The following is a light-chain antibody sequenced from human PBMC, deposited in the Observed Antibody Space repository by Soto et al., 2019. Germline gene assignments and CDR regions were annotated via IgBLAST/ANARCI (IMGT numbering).Light chain of an antibody. CDR2: DAS. Sequence: AIQLTQSPSSLSASVGDSVTITCRASKTIGSSFAWYQQKPGKAPKLLIYDASSLESGVPSRFSGSGSGTEFTLTISTLQPDDFATYYCQQYNSYSWTVGQGTKVDIK. J-gene: IGKJ1*01. CDR1: KTIGSS. CDR3: QQYNSYSWT. V-gene: IGKV1-13*02.